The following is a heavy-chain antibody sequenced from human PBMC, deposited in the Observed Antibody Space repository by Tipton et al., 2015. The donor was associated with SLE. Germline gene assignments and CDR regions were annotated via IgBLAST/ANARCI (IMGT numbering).Heavy chain of an antibody. D-gene: IGHD3-22*01. CDR1: GGSFSGYY. CDR2: INHSGST. V-gene: IGHV4-34*01. CDR3: ARAPDYYDRSGFDY. Sequence: TLSLTCAVYGGSFSGYYWSWIRQPPGKGLEWIGEINHSGSTNYNPSLKSRVTISVDTSKNQFSLKLSSVTAADTAVYYCARAPDYYDRSGFDYWGQGTLVTVSS. J-gene: IGHJ4*02.